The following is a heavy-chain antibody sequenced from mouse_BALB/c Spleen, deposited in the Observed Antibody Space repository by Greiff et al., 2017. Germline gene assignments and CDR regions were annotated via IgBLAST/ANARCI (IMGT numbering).Heavy chain of an antibody. J-gene: IGHJ4*01. CDR1: GFAFSSYD. D-gene: IGHD1-1*01. CDR2: ISSGGGST. V-gene: IGHV5-12-1*01. Sequence: KLVESGGGLVKPGGSLKLSCAASGFAFSSYDMSWVRQTPEKRLEWVAYISSGGGSTYYPDTVKGRFTISRDNAKNTLYLQMSSLKSEDTAMYYCARLLRRYYAMDYWGQGTSVTVSS. CDR3: ARLLRRYYAMDY.